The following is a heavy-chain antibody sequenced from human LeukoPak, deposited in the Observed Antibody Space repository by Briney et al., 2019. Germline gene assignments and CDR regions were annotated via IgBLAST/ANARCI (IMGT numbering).Heavy chain of an antibody. V-gene: IGHV4-39*01. D-gene: IGHD3-3*01. CDR1: AASISSSSHH. Sequence: PSETLSLTCTISAASISSSSHHWGWIRQSPGKGLEWIGSIYSGRTIYYSPSLNSRVTISVVTSKDQFILQLNSVAAADTAVYYCVRHDGRGGSTMGAFDSWGQGSLVTVSS. CDR2: IYSGRTI. J-gene: IGHJ5*01. CDR3: VRHDGRGGSTMGAFDS.